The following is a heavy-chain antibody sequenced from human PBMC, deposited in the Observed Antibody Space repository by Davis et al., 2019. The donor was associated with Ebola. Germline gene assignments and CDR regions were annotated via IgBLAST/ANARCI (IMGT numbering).Heavy chain of an antibody. Sequence: ASVKVSCKASGYTFTSYDINWVRQATGQGLEWMGWMNPNSGNTGYAQKFQGRVTMTRNTSISTAYIELSSLRSEDTAMYYCARAPPGSNWNYGGNWFDPWGQGTLVTVSS. D-gene: IGHD1-7*01. CDR2: MNPNSGNT. J-gene: IGHJ5*02. V-gene: IGHV1-8*01. CDR3: ARAPPGSNWNYGGNWFDP. CDR1: GYTFTSYD.